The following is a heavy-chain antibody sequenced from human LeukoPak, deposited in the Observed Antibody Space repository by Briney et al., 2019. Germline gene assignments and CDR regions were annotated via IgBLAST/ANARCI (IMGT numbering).Heavy chain of an antibody. D-gene: IGHD3-10*01. V-gene: IGHV1-2*06. CDR3: ARHFYGSGTYYHFDY. J-gene: IGHJ4*02. CDR2: INPNNGGT. Sequence: ASVKVSCKASGYTFTGYYIHWVRQAPGQGLEWMGRINPNNGGTNYAQKFQGRVTMTRDMSMSTAYMELSRLRSVDTAVYYCARHFYGSGTYYHFDYWGQGTLVTVSS. CDR1: GYTFTGYY.